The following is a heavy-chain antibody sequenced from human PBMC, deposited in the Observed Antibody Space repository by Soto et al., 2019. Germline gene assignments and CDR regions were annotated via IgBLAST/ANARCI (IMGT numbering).Heavy chain of an antibody. CDR2: MNPNSGNT. CDR3: AIKGRVYSYGAHYYYGMHV. Sequence: ASVKVSCKASGYTFTSYDINWVRQATGQGLEWMGWMNPNSGNTGYAQKFQGRVTMTRNTSISTAYMELSSLRSEDTAVYYCAIKGRVYSYGAHYYYGMHVWGQGTTVSGSS. CDR1: GYTFTSYD. D-gene: IGHD5-18*01. J-gene: IGHJ6*02. V-gene: IGHV1-8*01.